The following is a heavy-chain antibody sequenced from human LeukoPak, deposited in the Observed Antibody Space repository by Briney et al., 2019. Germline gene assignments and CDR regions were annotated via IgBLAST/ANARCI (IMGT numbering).Heavy chain of an antibody. J-gene: IGHJ6*03. Sequence: SETLSLTCTVSGYSISSGYYWGWIRQPPGKGLEWIGSIYHSGSTYCNPSLKSRVTISVDTSKNQFSLKLSSVTAADTAVYYCARILYYDFWSGYYTFGDQYYMDVWGKGTTVTVSS. V-gene: IGHV4-38-2*02. CDR3: ARILYYDFWSGYYTFGDQYYMDV. D-gene: IGHD3-3*01. CDR2: IYHSGST. CDR1: GYSISSGYY.